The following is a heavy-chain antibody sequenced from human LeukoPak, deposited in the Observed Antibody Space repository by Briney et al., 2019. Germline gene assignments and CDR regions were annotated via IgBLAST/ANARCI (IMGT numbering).Heavy chain of an antibody. CDR3: ARDPMGYGDYGFDY. D-gene: IGHD4-17*01. V-gene: IGHV3-11*06. CDR2: ISSSSSYT. Sequence: GGSLRLSCAASGFTFSAYYMSWIRQAPGPGLKCVSYISSSSSYTNYADSVKGRFTISRDNAKNSLYLQMNSLRAEDTAVYYCARDPMGYGDYGFDYWGQGTLVTVSS. CDR1: GFTFSAYY. J-gene: IGHJ4*02.